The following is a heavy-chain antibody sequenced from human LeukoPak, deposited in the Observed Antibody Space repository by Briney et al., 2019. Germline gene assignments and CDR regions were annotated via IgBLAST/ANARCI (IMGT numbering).Heavy chain of an antibody. D-gene: IGHD5-24*01. J-gene: IGHJ4*02. Sequence: GGSLRLSCAASGFTFSSYDMHWIRQATGKGLEWVSAIGTAGDTYYPDSVKGRCTISRDNSKKTVYLQMNSLRTEDTAVYYCAKDRWLQGYFDYWGQGTLVTVSS. V-gene: IGHV3-13*01. CDR3: AKDRWLQGYFDY. CDR1: GFTFSSYD. CDR2: IGTAGDT.